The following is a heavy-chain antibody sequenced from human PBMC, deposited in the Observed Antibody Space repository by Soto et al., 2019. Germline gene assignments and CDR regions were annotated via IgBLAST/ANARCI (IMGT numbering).Heavy chain of an antibody. CDR3: VRGSYGDYDS. V-gene: IGHV3-21*02. Sequence: EVQLVESGGGLVKPGGSLRLSCAASGFTFSAYTMNWVRQAPGKGLECVSSLDPSSTYIYYADSVKGRFTLSRDNAKNSLFLRLNSLRADDTALYYCVRGSYGDYDSWGQGTLVTVSS. D-gene: IGHD4-17*01. CDR2: LDPSSTYI. J-gene: IGHJ5*01. CDR1: GFTFSAYT.